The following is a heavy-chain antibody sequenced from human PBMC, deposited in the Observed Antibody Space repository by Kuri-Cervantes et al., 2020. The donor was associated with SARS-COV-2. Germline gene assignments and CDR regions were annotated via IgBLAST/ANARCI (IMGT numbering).Heavy chain of an antibody. Sequence: SETLSLTCTVSGGSISSSSYYWGWIRQPPGKGLEWIGSIYYSGSTYYNPSLKSRVTISVDTSKNQFSLELSSVTAADTAVYYCARDSRSYYQVLLDHYYYSYMDVWGKGTTVTVSS. J-gene: IGHJ6*03. CDR1: GGSISSSSYY. CDR2: IYYSGST. D-gene: IGHD1-26*01. V-gene: IGHV4-39*02. CDR3: ARDSRSYYQVLLDHYYYSYMDV.